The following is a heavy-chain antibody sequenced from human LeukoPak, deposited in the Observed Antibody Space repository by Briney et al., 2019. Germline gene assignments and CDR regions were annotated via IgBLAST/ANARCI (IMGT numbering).Heavy chain of an antibody. Sequence: SETLSLTCTVSGGSISNKYWSWIRQPRGKGLEWIGYIYYSGNTNYNPSLKSRVTILVDTSKNQVSLKLTSVTAADTAMYYCARARGYSYGSYMDVWAKGTTVTVSS. CDR2: IYYSGNT. V-gene: IGHV4-59*01. D-gene: IGHD5-18*01. CDR3: ARARGYSYGSYMDV. CDR1: GGSISNKY. J-gene: IGHJ6*03.